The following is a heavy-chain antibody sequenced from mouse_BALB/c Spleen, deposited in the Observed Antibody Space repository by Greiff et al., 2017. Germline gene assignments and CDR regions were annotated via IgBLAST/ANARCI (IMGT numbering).Heavy chain of an antibody. J-gene: IGHJ4*01. CDR1: GFTFSSYA. CDR3: ARSSPYYYAMDY. V-gene: IGHV5-6-5*01. CDR2: ISSGGST. Sequence: EVKVVESGGGLVKPGGSLKLSCAASGFTFSSYAMSWVRQTPEKRLEWVASISSGGSTYYPDSVKGRFTISRDNARNILYLQMSSLRSEDTAMYYCARSSPYYYAMDYWGQGTSVTVSS.